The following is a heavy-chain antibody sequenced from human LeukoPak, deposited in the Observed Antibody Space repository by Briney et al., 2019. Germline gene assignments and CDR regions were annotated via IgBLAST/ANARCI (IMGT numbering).Heavy chain of an antibody. CDR3: ARDLAFSRLDY. CDR1: GFMFSINW. D-gene: IGHD2/OR15-2a*01. V-gene: IGHV3-7*01. Sequence: PGGSLRLSCAASGFMFSINWMSWVRLAPGKGLEWVANIKEDGTETYYVDSVKGRFTISRDNARNSLYLQMDSLRVEDTAFYYCARDLAFSRLDYWGQGVLVTVSS. J-gene: IGHJ4*02. CDR2: IKEDGTET.